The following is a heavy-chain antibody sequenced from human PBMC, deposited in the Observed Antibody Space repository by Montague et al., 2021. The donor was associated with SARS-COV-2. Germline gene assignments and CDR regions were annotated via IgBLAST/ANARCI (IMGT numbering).Heavy chain of an antibody. CDR3: ARSRANVPSRPGFDY. Sequence: SDTLSLTCTVSGASVASGNFYWSWIRQPPGKGLEWIGYMYYTGHTNYNPSLESRVTMPVDPSKNQFSLTLTSVTAAATAVYYCARSRANVPSRPGFDYWGQGALVTVSS. CDR2: MYYTGHT. V-gene: IGHV4-61*01. D-gene: IGHD6-6*01. CDR1: GASVASGNFY. J-gene: IGHJ4*02.